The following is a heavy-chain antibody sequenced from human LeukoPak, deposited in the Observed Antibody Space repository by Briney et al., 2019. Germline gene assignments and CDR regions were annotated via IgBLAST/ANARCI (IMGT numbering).Heavy chain of an antibody. Sequence: SETLSLTCAVYGESFRAYYWTWLRQPPGKGLEWIGEISHSGSTNYNPSLKSRVTISVDTSKSQFSLRLSPVTAADTAVYYCARGDYSNQRSNNWFDPWGQGTLVTVSS. CDR1: GESFRAYY. CDR2: ISHSGST. D-gene: IGHD4-11*01. J-gene: IGHJ5*02. CDR3: ARGDYSNQRSNNWFDP. V-gene: IGHV4-34*01.